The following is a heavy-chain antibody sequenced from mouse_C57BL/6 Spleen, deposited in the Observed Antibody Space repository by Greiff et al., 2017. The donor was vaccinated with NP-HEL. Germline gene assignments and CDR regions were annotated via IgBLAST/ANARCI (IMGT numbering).Heavy chain of an antibody. J-gene: IGHJ4*01. Sequence: QVQLKQPGAELVKPGASVKLSCKASGYTFTSYWMQWVKQRPGQGLEWIGEIDPSDSYTNYNQKFKGKATLTVDTSSSTAYMQLSSLTSEDSAVYYCARSDYYGSPHYAMDYWGQGTSVTVSS. CDR2: IDPSDSYT. CDR1: GYTFTSYW. CDR3: ARSDYYGSPHYAMDY. D-gene: IGHD1-1*01. V-gene: IGHV1-50*01.